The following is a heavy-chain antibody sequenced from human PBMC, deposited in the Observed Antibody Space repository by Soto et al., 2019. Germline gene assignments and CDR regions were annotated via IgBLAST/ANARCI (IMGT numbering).Heavy chain of an antibody. V-gene: IGHV1-69*01. D-gene: IGHD2-15*01. CDR3: ARDPVVVVVAAHSYYYYYGMDV. J-gene: IGHJ6*02. Sequence: SVKVSCKASGGTFSSYAISWVRQAPVQGLEWMGGIIPIFGTANYAQKFQGRVTITAGESTSTAYMELSSLRSEDTAVYYCARDPVVVVVAAHSYYYYYGMDVWGQGTTVTVSS. CDR1: GGTFSSYA. CDR2: IIPIFGTA.